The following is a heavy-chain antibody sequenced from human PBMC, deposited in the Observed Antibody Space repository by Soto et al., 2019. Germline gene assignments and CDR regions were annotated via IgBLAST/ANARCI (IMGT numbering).Heavy chain of an antibody. D-gene: IGHD3-10*02. Sequence: QTLSLTCAISGDSVSSNSASWNWIRPSPSRGLEWLGRTYYRSKWYNDYAVSVKSRITINPDTSKNQFSLQLNSVTPEDTAVYYCARGAAYYVTGYYYYYMDVWGKGTTVTVSS. CDR3: ARGAAYYVTGYYYYYMDV. CDR2: TYYRSKWYN. J-gene: IGHJ6*03. V-gene: IGHV6-1*01. CDR1: GDSVSSNSAS.